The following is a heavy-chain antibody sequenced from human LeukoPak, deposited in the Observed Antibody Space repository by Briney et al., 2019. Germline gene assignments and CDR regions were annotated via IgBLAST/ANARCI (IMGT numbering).Heavy chain of an antibody. CDR2: ISSSGSTI. D-gene: IGHD6-19*01. Sequence: GGSLRLSCAASGFTFSSYEMNWVRQAPGKGLEWVSYISSSGSTIYYADSVKGRFTISRDNAKNSLYLQMNSLRAGDTAVYYCARGGSGWYPPNWFDPWGQGTLVTVSS. CDR1: GFTFSSYE. CDR3: ARGGSGWYPPNWFDP. J-gene: IGHJ5*02. V-gene: IGHV3-48*03.